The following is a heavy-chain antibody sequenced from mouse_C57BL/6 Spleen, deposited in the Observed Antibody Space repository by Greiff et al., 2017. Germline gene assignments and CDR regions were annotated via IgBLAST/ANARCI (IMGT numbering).Heavy chain of an antibody. CDR3: ARVTVASDAMDY. Sequence: VQLQQSGPELVKPGASVKISCKASGYSFTDYNMNWVKQSNGKSLEWIGVINPNYGTTSYNQKFKGKATLTVDQSSSTAYMQLNSLTSEYAAVYYGARVTVASDAMDYWGQGTSVTVSS. V-gene: IGHV1-39*01. CDR1: GYSFTDYN. CDR2: INPNYGTT. D-gene: IGHD1-1*01. J-gene: IGHJ4*01.